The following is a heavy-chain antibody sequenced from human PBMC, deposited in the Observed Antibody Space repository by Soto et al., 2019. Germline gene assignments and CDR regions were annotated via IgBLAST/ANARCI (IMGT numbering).Heavy chain of an antibody. J-gene: IGHJ4*02. CDR2: ISYDGSNK. Sequence: ESGGGVVQPGRSLRLSCAASGFTFSSYGMHWVRQAPGKGLEWVAVISYDGSNKYYADSVKGRFTISRDNSKNTLYLQMNSLRAEDTAVYYCAKGGGDGYNLDYWGQGTLVTVSS. CDR3: AKGGGDGYNLDY. D-gene: IGHD5-12*01. V-gene: IGHV3-30*18. CDR1: GFTFSSYG.